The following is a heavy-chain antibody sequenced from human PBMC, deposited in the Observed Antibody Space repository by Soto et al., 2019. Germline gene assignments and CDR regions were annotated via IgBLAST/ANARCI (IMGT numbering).Heavy chain of an antibody. J-gene: IGHJ4*01. V-gene: IGHV4-31*03. Sequence: PSENLSLTCTVSGGSISSGGYYWSWIRQHPGKGLEWIGYIYYSGSTYYNPSLKSRVTISVDTSKNQFSLKLSSVTAADTAVYYFARFGEYQQLDFAYRGHGTPVTLSS. CDR2: IYYSGST. CDR3: ARFGEYQQLDFAY. CDR1: GGSISSGGYY. D-gene: IGHD6-13*01.